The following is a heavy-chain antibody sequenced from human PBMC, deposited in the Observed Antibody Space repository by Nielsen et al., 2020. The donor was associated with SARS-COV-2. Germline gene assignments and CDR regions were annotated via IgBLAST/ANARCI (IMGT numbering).Heavy chain of an antibody. V-gene: IGHV3-9*01. CDR1: GFTFDDYA. CDR2: ISWNSGGI. CDR3: ATTTVGTDYYYYGMDV. Sequence: GGSLRLSCAASGFTFDDYAMHWVRQAPGKGLEWVSGISWNSGGIGYADSVKGRFTISRDNAKNSLYLQMNSLRAEDTALYYCATTTVGTDYYYYGMDVWGQGTTVTVSS. D-gene: IGHD4-23*01. J-gene: IGHJ6*02.